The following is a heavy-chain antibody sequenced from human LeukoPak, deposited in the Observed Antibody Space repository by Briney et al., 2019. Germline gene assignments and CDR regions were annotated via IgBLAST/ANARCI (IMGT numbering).Heavy chain of an antibody. J-gene: IGHJ2*01. V-gene: IGHV3-23*01. Sequence: PGGSLRLSCAASGLTFPRYAFAWVRQAPGRGLQWVSGISGSGRDTFYSDSVKGRFTISRDNSKNTHYLQMSSLTAEDMAVYYCAKWGDFWTGLNNWYFELWGRGTLVTVSS. D-gene: IGHD3/OR15-3a*01. CDR3: AKWGDFWTGLNNWYFEL. CDR1: GLTFPRYA. CDR2: ISGSGRDT.